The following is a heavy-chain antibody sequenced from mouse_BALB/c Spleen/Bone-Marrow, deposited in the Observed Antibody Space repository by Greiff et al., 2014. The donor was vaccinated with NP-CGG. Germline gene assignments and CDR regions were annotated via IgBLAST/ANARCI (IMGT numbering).Heavy chain of an antibody. CDR3: ANGLIYYDGGRGGYFDV. D-gene: IGHD1-1*01. J-gene: IGHJ1*01. V-gene: IGHV1-4*01. CDR2: INPSSGYT. CDR1: GYTFTSYT. Sequence: QVQLQQSGAELARPGASVKMSCEASGYTFTSYTMHWVKQRPGQGLEWIGYINPSSGYTNYNQRFKDKATLTADKSSSTAYMQPSSLSSEVSAVYSGANGLIYYDGGRGGYFDVWGAGTTVTVSS.